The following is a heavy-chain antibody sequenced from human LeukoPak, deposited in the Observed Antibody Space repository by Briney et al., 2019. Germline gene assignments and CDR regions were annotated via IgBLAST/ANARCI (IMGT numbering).Heavy chain of an antibody. CDR3: ARSRLRFLEWLSDTLDY. J-gene: IGHJ4*02. V-gene: IGHV1-2*06. D-gene: IGHD3-3*01. Sequence: ASVKVSCKASRYTFTGYYMHWVRQASGQGLEWMRRINPNSGGTNYAQKFQGRVTMTRDTSISTAYMELSRLRSDDTAVYYCARSRLRFLEWLSDTLDYWGQGTLVTVSS. CDR1: RYTFTGYY. CDR2: INPNSGGT.